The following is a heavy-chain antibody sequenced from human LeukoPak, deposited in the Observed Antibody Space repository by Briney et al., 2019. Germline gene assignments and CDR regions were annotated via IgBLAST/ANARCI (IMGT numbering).Heavy chain of an antibody. CDR2: TYYRSKWYS. CDR3: AGEGRIAVAGDTFDI. J-gene: IGHJ3*02. Sequence: SQTLSLTCAISGDSVSNNSAVWNWIRQSPTRGLEWLGRTYYRSKWYSDYAVSVKSRISINPDTSKNQFSLQLNSVTPEDTAVYYCAGEGRIAVAGDTFDIWGQGTMVTVSS. CDR1: GDSVSNNSAV. V-gene: IGHV6-1*01. D-gene: IGHD6-19*01.